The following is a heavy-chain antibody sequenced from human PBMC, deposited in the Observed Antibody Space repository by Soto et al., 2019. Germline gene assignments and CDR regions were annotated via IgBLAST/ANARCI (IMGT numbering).Heavy chain of an antibody. J-gene: IGHJ4*02. Sequence: QVQLVESGGGVVQPGRSLRLSCAASGFTFSSYAMHWVRQAPGKGLEWVAVISYDGSNKYYADSVKGRFTISRDNSKNTLYLQMNSLRAEDTAVYYCARDRFLEWLLYELVYWGQGTLVTVSS. CDR1: GFTFSSYA. CDR2: ISYDGSNK. V-gene: IGHV3-30-3*01. CDR3: ARDRFLEWLLYELVY. D-gene: IGHD3-3*01.